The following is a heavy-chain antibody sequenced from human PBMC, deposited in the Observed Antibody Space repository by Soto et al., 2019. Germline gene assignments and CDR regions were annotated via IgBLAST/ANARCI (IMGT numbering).Heavy chain of an antibody. CDR2: IYYSGST. CDR3: VGTSITMVRGVILRWFDP. Sequence: SETLSLTCTVSGGSISSSSYYWGWIRQPPGKGLEWIGSIYYSGSTYYNPSLKSRVTISVDTSKNQFSLKLSSVTAADTAVYYCVGTSITMVRGVILRWFDPWGQGTLVTVSS. V-gene: IGHV4-39*01. D-gene: IGHD3-10*01. CDR1: GGSISSSSYY. J-gene: IGHJ5*02.